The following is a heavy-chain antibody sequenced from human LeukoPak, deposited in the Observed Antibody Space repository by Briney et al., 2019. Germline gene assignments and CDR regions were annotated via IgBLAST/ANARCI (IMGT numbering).Heavy chain of an antibody. CDR1: GFTFTSSA. CDR2: IVVGSGNT. V-gene: IGHV1-58*01. J-gene: IGHJ4*02. CDR3: AAGSRATTNFDY. D-gene: IGHD1-7*01. Sequence: ASVKVSCKASGFTFTSSAVQWVRQARGQRLEWIGWIVVGSGNTNYAQKFQERVTITRDMSTSTAYMELSSLRSEDTAVYYCAAGSRATTNFDYWGQGTLVTVSS.